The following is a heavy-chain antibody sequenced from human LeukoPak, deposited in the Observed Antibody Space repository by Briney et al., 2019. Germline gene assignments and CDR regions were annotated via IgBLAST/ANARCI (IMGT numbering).Heavy chain of an antibody. D-gene: IGHD5-18*01. CDR1: GFTFRSYE. V-gene: IGHV3-48*03. Sequence: PGGSLRLSCAASGFTFRSYEMNWVRQAPGKGLEWISHINSGGQTIHYAGSVKGRFTISRDNAKNSLYLQINSLRADDTAVYYCARLIRGFSSAYWGHGTLVTVSS. CDR3: ARLIRGFSSAY. J-gene: IGHJ4*01. CDR2: INSGGQTI.